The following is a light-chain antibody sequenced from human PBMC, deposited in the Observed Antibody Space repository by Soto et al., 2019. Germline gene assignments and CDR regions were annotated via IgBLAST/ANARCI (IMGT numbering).Light chain of an antibody. V-gene: IGKV1-5*01. Sequence: DIQMTQSPSTLSASVGDRVTITCRASQSITTWLAWYQQEPGKAPKLLIYDASSLESGVPSRFSGRGSGTEFTLTISSLQPDDFATYYCQQYNSYPYTFGQGSKLEIK. CDR1: QSITTW. CDR2: DAS. J-gene: IGKJ2*01. CDR3: QQYNSYPYT.